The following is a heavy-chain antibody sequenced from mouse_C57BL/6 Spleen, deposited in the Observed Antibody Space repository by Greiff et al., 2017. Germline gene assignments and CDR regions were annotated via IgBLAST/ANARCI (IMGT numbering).Heavy chain of an antibody. CDR3: ARHYAKGGFDY. J-gene: IGHJ2*01. CDR1: GYTFTSYW. V-gene: IGHV1-52*01. Sequence: VQLQQPGAELVRPGSSVKLSCKASGYTFTSYWMHWVKQRPIQGLEWIGNIDPSDSETHYNQKFKDKATLTVDKSSSTAYMELSSLTSEDSAVYYCARHYAKGGFDYWGQGTTLTVSS. CDR2: IDPSDSET. D-gene: IGHD2-1*01.